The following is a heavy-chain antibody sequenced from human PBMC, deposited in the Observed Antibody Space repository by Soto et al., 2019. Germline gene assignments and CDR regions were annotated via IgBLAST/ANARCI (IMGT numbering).Heavy chain of an antibody. D-gene: IGHD6-19*01. CDR1: GGTFSSYA. CDR2: TIPIFGTA. Sequence: QVQLVQSGAEVKKPGSSVKVSCKASGGTFSSYAISWVRQAPGQGLEWMGGTIPIFGTANYAQKFQGRVTITADKSTSTAYMELSSLRSEDTAVYYCARDPHRSGWYYFDYWGQGTLVTVSS. V-gene: IGHV1-69*06. CDR3: ARDPHRSGWYYFDY. J-gene: IGHJ4*02.